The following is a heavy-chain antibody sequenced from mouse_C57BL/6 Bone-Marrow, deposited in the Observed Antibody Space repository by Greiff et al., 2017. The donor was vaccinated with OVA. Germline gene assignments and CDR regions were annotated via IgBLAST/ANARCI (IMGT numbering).Heavy chain of an antibody. J-gene: IGHJ2*01. CDR1: GYAFSSSW. D-gene: IGHD2-3*01. V-gene: IGHV1-82*01. Sequence: VQLQQSGPELVKPGASVKISCKASGYAFSSSWMNWVKQRPGKGLEWIGRIYPGDGDTNYNGKCKGKATLTADKSSSTAYMQLSSLTSEDSAVYFCARLSYDGYIDYWGQGTTLTVSS. CDR2: IYPGDGDT. CDR3: ARLSYDGYIDY.